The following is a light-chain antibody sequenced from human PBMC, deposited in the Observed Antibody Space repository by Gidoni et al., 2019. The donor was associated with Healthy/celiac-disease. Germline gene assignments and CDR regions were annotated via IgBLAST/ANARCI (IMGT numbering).Light chain of an antibody. J-gene: IGKJ3*01. CDR3: QQSYSTPFT. CDR2: AAS. Sequence: DIQMTQSPSSLPASVGDRVTITCRASQSISSYLNWYQQKPGKAPKLLIYAASSLQSGVPSRFSGSGSGTDFTLTISSLQPEAFATYYCQQSYSTPFTFGPGTKVDI. V-gene: IGKV1-39*01. CDR1: QSISSY.